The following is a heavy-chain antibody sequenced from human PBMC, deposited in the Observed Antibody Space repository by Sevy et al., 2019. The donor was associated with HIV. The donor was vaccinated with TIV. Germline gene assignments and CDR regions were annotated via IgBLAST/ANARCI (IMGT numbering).Heavy chain of an antibody. V-gene: IGHV3-33*01. CDR3: ARERTTIFGVVLYYFDY. CDR2: IWFDGSNT. J-gene: IGHJ4*02. CDR1: GFTFSTYG. D-gene: IGHD3-3*01. Sequence: GGSPRLSCAASGFTFSTYGMHWVRQAPGKGLEWVAVIWFDGSNTYYADSVKGRFTISRDIAKNTLHLQMNSLRAEDTAVYYCARERTTIFGVVLYYFDYWGQGTLVTVSS.